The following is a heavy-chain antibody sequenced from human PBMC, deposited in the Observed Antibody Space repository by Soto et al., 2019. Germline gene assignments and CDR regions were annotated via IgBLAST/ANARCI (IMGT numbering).Heavy chain of an antibody. Sequence: SETLSLTCTVSGGSISSGGYYWSWIRQHPGKGPEWIGYIYYSGSTYYNPSLKSRVTISVDTSKNQFSLKLSSVTAADTAVYYCARDGNDFHSFDPWGQGTLVTVSS. V-gene: IGHV4-31*03. CDR3: ARDGNDFHSFDP. CDR2: IYYSGST. CDR1: GGSISSGGYY. D-gene: IGHD3-3*01. J-gene: IGHJ5*02.